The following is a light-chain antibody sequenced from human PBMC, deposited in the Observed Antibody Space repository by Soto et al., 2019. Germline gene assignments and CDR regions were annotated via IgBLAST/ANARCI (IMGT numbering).Light chain of an antibody. J-gene: IGLJ2*01. Sequence: ALTXPASVSGSPGQSVTISCTGTSSDVGGYKYVSWYQQHPDKAPKLIIFEVSNRPSGISSRFSGSKSGNTASLTISGLQAEDEADYYCASYTSSSTSVIFGRGTQLTVL. V-gene: IGLV2-14*01. CDR3: ASYTSSSTSVI. CDR2: EVS. CDR1: SSDVGGYKY.